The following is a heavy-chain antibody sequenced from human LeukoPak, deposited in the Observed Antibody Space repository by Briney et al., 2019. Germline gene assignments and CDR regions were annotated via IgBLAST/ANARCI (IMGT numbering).Heavy chain of an antibody. V-gene: IGHV4-61*02. CDR2: TYTSGST. J-gene: IGHJ3*02. Sequence: PSQTLSLTCTVSGGSISSGSYYWSWIRQPAGKGLEWIGRTYTSGSTNYNPSLKSRVTISVDTSKNQFSLKLSSVTAADTAVYYCARDYYDSSIWGQGTMVTVSS. CDR3: ARDYYDSSI. CDR1: GGSISSGSYY. D-gene: IGHD3-22*01.